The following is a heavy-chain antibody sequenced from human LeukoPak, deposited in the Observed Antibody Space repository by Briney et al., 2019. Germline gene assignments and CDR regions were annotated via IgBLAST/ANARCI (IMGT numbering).Heavy chain of an antibody. V-gene: IGHV1-24*01. CDR2: FDPDDGAR. J-gene: IGHJ5*02. Sequence: ASVKVSCKVPGYSLTALAIHWVRQAPGKGLEWMGRFDPDDGARIYSQRFQDRFLMTEDPSSDTAYMELSGLRSEDTAVYFCASDRTMTTVTSGQSWDDPWGQGTLVTVSS. D-gene: IGHD4-17*01. CDR1: GYSLTALA. CDR3: ASDRTMTTVTSGQSWDDP.